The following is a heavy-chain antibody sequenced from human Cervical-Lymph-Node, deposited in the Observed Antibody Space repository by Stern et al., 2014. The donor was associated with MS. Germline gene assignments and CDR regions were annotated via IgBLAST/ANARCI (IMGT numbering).Heavy chain of an antibody. CDR3: VRGGIAVAPYYYGMDV. V-gene: IGHV1-69*06. J-gene: IGHJ6*02. CDR2: IIPLFGTA. Sequence: EQLVESGAEVKKPGSSVKVSCKASGGTFSSYAISWVRQAPGQGLEWMGGIIPLFGTANYAQKFQGRVTITADKSTSTAYMELSSLRSEDTAVYYCVRGGIAVAPYYYGMDVWGQGTTVTVSS. D-gene: IGHD6-19*01. CDR1: GGTFSSYA.